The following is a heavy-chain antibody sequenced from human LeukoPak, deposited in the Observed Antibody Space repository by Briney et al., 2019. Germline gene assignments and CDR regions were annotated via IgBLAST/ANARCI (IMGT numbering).Heavy chain of an antibody. D-gene: IGHD6-6*01. V-gene: IGHV1-2*06. CDR2: INPNSGGT. CDR3: ARPYSSSDPFDY. J-gene: IGHJ4*02. Sequence: ASVKVSCKASGYTFTGYYMHWVRQAPGQGLEWMGRINPNSGGTNYAQKFQGRVTMTRDTSIGTAYMELSRLRSDDTAVYYCARPYSSSDPFDYWGQGTLVTVSS. CDR1: GYTFTGYY.